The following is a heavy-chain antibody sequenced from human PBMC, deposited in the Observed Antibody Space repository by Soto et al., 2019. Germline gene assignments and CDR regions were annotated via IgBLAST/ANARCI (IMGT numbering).Heavy chain of an antibody. D-gene: IGHD2-15*01. CDR3: ARGVVSSWVDSYYGMDV. J-gene: IGHJ6*02. CDR1: GFNFSIYS. Sequence: EVQLVESGGGLVKPGGSLRLSCAPSGFNFSIYSMNWVRQAPWKGLEWVASISSRTGYINYADSVKGRATSSRDKAKNSLFLQLNSLRAEDTARYYCARGVVSSWVDSYYGMDVWGPGKTVTVSS. V-gene: IGHV3-21*06. CDR2: ISSRTGYI.